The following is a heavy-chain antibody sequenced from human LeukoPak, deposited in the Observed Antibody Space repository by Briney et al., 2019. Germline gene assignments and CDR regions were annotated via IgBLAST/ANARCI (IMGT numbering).Heavy chain of an antibody. CDR2: ISAYNGNT. V-gene: IGHV1-18*01. CDR3: ARDRGPRSLWYHAFDI. J-gene: IGHJ3*02. Sequence: GASVKVSCKAAGYTFTSDGISWVGQAPGQGLEWMGWISAYNGNTNYAQKLQGRVTMTTDTSTSTAYMELRSLRSDDTAVYYCARDRGPRSLWYHAFDIWGQGTMVTVSS. CDR1: GYTFTSDG. D-gene: IGHD6-19*01.